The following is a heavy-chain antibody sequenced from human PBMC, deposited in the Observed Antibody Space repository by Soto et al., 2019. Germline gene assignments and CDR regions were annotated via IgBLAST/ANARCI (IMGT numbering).Heavy chain of an antibody. V-gene: IGHV1-2*04. J-gene: IGHJ4*02. CDR2: INPNSGGT. CDR3: ARGEIGYCSGGSCRPDY. Sequence: GAPVKVSCKAPGYTFTGYYMHWVRQAPGQGLEWMGWINPNSGGTNYAQKFQGWVTMTRDTSISTAYMELSRLRSDDTAVYYCARGEIGYCSGGSCRPDYWGQGTLVTVS. D-gene: IGHD2-15*01. CDR1: GYTFTGYY.